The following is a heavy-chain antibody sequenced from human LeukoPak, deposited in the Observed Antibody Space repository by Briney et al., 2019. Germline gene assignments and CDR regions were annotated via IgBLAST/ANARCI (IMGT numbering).Heavy chain of an antibody. CDR1: GLPFSGSN. D-gene: IGHD2-21*02. J-gene: IGHJ6*02. CDR2: IRTEAYSYAT. Sequence: PGGPLRLSCTASGLPFSGSNMLCARQARGKGREWVGRIRTEAYSYATEYAASVKGRFIISRDDSENTAYLKMNSLRAEDTAVYYCAREHIVVVTAIPIIYYYDGMDVWGQGTTVTVSS. V-gene: IGHV3-73*01. CDR3: AREHIVVVTAIPIIYYYDGMDV.